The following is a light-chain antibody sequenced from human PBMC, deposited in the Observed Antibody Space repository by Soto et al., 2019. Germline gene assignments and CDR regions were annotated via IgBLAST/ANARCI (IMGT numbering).Light chain of an antibody. Sequence: EIVMTQSPATLSVSPGGRATLSCRASQSVFDNLAWYQQKPGQAPGLLSYGASTRATGVPARFSGSGSGTEFTLTISSRQSEDFAVYYCQQYNDWPRTFGQGTKVEIK. V-gene: IGKV3-15*01. J-gene: IGKJ1*01. CDR1: QSVFDN. CDR2: GAS. CDR3: QQYNDWPRT.